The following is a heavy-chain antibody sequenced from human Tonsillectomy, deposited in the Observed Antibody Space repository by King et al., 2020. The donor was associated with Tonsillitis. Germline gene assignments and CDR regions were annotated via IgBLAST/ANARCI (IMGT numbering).Heavy chain of an antibody. CDR3: VRSYYYASGRYSSFDY. V-gene: IGHV1-18*01. CDR2: ISVYNGNT. Sequence: VQLVESGAEVKKPGASVKVSCKASGYTFTSYGISWVRQAPGQGLEWMGWISVYNGNTIYAQNLQGRVTMTTDTSTSTAYMELRSLRSDDTAVYYCVRSYYYASGRYSSFDYWGQGTLVTVSS. J-gene: IGHJ4*02. CDR1: GYTFTSYG. D-gene: IGHD3-10*01.